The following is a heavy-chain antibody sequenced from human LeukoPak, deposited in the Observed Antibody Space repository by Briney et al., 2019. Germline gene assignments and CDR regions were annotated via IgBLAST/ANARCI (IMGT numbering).Heavy chain of an antibody. CDR2: INPSGGST. CDR1: GYTFTSYY. D-gene: IGHD3-10*01. J-gene: IGHJ4*02. V-gene: IGHV1-46*01. Sequence: ASVKVSCKASGYTFTSYYMHWVRQAPGQGLEWMGIINPSGGSTSYAQKFQGRVTMTRDTSTSTVYMELSSLRSEDTAVYYCARGGLGGSGSYYRKGSLWDWGQGTLVTVSS. CDR3: ARGGLGGSGSYYRKGSLWD.